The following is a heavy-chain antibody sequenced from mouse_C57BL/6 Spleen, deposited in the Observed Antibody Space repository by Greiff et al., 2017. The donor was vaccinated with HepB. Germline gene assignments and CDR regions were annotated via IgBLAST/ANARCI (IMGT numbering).Heavy chain of an antibody. CDR2: INPSNGGT. D-gene: IGHD1-1*01. CDR1: GYTFTSYW. Sequence: QVQLQQPGTELVKPGASVKLSCKASGYTFTSYWMHWVKQRPGQGLEWIGNINPSNGGTNYNEKFKSKATLTVDKSSSTAYMQISSRTSEDSAVYYCARYTVVEARFDYWGQVTTLTVSS. V-gene: IGHV1-53*01. CDR3: ARYTVVEARFDY. J-gene: IGHJ2*01.